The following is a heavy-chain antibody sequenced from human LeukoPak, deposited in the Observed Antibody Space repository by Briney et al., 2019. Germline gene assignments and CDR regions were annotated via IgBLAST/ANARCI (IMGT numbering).Heavy chain of an antibody. J-gene: IGHJ3*01. CDR1: GGSISSTSYY. V-gene: IGHV4-39*01. CDR2: IYYSGST. D-gene: IGHD3-22*01. Sequence: SETLSLTCAVSGGSISSTSYYWAWIRQPPGKGLEWIGTIYYSGSTYHNPSLKSRVTMSIDTSRNQFSLKLSSVDAADTAVYYCAKAGVRYFDSSGLYAFDFWGQGTTVTVSS. CDR3: AKAGVRYFDSSGLYAFDF.